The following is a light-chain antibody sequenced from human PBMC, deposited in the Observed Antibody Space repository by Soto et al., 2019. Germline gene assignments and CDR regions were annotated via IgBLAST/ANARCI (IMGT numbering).Light chain of an antibody. CDR3: XXYGSSPYT. V-gene: IGKV3D-20*01. CDR1: QSVXXXX. J-gene: IGKJ2*01. Sequence: EIVLTQSPATLSLSPGERATLSCGASQSVXXXXLAWYQQKPGLAPRLLIYDASSRATGIPDRFSGSGSGXDXXXXXXXXXXXXFAVYYCXXYGSSPYTFGQGTKLEIK. CDR2: DAS.